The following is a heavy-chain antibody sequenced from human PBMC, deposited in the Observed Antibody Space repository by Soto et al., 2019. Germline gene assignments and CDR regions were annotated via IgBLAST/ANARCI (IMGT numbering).Heavy chain of an antibody. CDR1: GYTFTSYG. J-gene: IGHJ4*02. V-gene: IGHV1-18*01. Sequence: QVQLVQSGAEVKKPGASVKVSCKASGYTFTSYGISWVRPAPGQGLDRMGWISAYNGNTNSAQKLQGRVTMTTDTSTSTAYRERRSLRSDDTAVYYCERDLTYGDYRFPQIDYFDYWGQGTLVTVSS. CDR2: ISAYNGNT. D-gene: IGHD4-17*01. CDR3: ERDLTYGDYRFPQIDYFDY.